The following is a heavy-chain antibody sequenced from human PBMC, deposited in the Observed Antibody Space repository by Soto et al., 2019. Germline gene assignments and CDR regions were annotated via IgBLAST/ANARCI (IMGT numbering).Heavy chain of an antibody. D-gene: IGHD1-1*01. CDR1: GGSMTTGSYF. V-gene: IGHV4-61*01. CDR3: ARARNRYFDY. Sequence: QVQLQESGPGLVRPSESLSLTCTVSGGSMTTGSYFWSWIRQPPGKVLELIGYVFRSGRINSSPSFKSRVTISIDTSKNQFSLMLKSVTAADTAVYFCARARNRYFDYWGQGALVTVSS. CDR2: VFRSGRI. J-gene: IGHJ4*02.